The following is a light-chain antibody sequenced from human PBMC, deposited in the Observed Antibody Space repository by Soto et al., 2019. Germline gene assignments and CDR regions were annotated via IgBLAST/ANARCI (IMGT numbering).Light chain of an antibody. Sequence: QSALTQSPSVSGAPRQSVNISCSGNNSNIGSNAVHWYQQLPGKAPKLLMYYNDMLPSGVSDRFSGSKSGTSASLAISGLQSEDEGDYYCATWDDRLTAGVFGGGTKLTVL. V-gene: IGLV1-36*01. J-gene: IGLJ3*02. CDR1: NSNIGSNA. CDR3: ATWDDRLTAGV. CDR2: YND.